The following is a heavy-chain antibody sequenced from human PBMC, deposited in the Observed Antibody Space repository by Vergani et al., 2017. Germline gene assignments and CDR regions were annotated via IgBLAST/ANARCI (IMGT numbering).Heavy chain of an antibody. V-gene: IGHV3-33*06. D-gene: IGHD2-2*01. Sequence: QVQLVESGGGVVQPGRSLRLSCAASGFTFNQYGMHWVRQAPGKGLEWVAVTWYDGNNKYYADSVKGRFTISRDNSKNTLYLQMNSLRAEDTAVYYCAKPAATHYYYYYMDVWGKGTTVTVSS. CDR1: GFTFNQYG. J-gene: IGHJ6*03. CDR2: TWYDGNNK. CDR3: AKPAATHYYYYYMDV.